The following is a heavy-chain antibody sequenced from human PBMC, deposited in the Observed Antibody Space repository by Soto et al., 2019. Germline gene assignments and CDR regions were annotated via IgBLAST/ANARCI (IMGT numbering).Heavy chain of an antibody. CDR2: INPNSGGT. D-gene: IGHD1-26*01. V-gene: IGHV1-2*04. Sequence: GASVKVSCKASGYTFTGYYMHWVRQAPGQGLEWMGWINPNSGGTNYAQKFQGWVTMTRDTSISTAYMELSRLRSDDTAVYYCARGRVGATTYDYYYGMDVWGQGTTVTVSS. CDR1: GYTFTGYY. CDR3: ARGRVGATTYDYYYGMDV. J-gene: IGHJ6*02.